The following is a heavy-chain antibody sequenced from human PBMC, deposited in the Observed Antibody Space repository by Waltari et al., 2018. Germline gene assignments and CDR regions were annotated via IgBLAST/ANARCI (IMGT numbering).Heavy chain of an antibody. Sequence: EVQLVESGGGLIQPGGSLRLSCAASGFTVSCTYLSWVRQAPGKGLEWVALIYRSGTTYNADSLKGRFTISRDISKNTLYLQLNSLRAEDSAVYYCARDLGYSSSWGYWGQGTLVTVSS. V-gene: IGHV3-53*01. CDR2: IYRSGTT. D-gene: IGHD6-13*01. CDR3: ARDLGYSSSWGY. J-gene: IGHJ4*02. CDR1: GFTVSCTY.